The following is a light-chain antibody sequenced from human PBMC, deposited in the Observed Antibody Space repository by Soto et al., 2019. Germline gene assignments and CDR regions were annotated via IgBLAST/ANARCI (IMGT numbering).Light chain of an antibody. CDR1: QSISKC. CDR2: AAT. J-gene: IGKJ5*01. V-gene: IGKV1-39*01. CDR3: QQCFSAPAIT. Sequence: DIQMTQSPSSLSASVGYRVTITCRASQSISKCLNWYQQKPGKAPKVLIYAATNLQSGVPSRFRGSGSGTDFTLTIRGLQPEDFATYYCQQCFSAPAITFGQRTRLEIK.